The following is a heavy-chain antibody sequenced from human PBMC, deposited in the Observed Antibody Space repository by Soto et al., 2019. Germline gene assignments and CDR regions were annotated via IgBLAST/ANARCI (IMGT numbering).Heavy chain of an antibody. J-gene: IGHJ6*03. V-gene: IGHV7-4-1*01. CDR1: GYTFTSYA. CDR3: AIGGADYDFWSGYYTAYYMDV. D-gene: IGHD3-3*01. CDR2: INTNTGNP. Sequence: QVQLVQSGSELKKPGASVKVSCKASGYTFTSYAMNWVRQAPGQGLEWMGWINTNTGNPTYAQGFTGRFVFSLDTSVSTAYLQICSLNAEDTAVYYCAIGGADYDFWSGYYTAYYMDVWGKGTTVTVSS.